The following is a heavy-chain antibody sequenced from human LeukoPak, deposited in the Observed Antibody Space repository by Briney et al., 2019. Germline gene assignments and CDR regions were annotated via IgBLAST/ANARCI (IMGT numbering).Heavy chain of an antibody. Sequence: SETLSLTCTVSGGSISSSSYYWGWIRQPPGKGLEWIGSIYYSGSTYYNPSLKSRVTISVVTSKNQFSLKLSSVTAADTAVYYCARIDYGGNGGPGYWGQGTLVTVSS. CDR2: IYYSGST. J-gene: IGHJ4*02. V-gene: IGHV4-39*01. D-gene: IGHD4-23*01. CDR1: GGSISSSSYY. CDR3: ARIDYGGNGGPGY.